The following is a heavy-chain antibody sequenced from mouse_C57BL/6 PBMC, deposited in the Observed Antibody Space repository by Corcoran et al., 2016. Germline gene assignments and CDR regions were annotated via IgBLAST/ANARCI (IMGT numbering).Heavy chain of an antibody. CDR1: GYAFSSYW. D-gene: IGHD2-5*01. Sequence: QVQLQQSGAELVKPGASVKISCKASGYAFSSYWMNWVKQRPGKGLEWIGQIYPGDGDTNYNGKFKGKATLTADKSSSTAYMQLSSLTSEDSAVYFCAREGVSNFPMDYWGQGTSVTVSS. J-gene: IGHJ4*01. CDR2: IYPGDGDT. CDR3: AREGVSNFPMDY. V-gene: IGHV1-80*01.